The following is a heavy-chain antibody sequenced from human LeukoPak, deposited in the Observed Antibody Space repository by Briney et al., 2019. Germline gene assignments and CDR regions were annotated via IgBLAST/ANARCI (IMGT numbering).Heavy chain of an antibody. CDR2: IYNKANSYTT. CDR1: GFTFSDHY. Sequence: GGALRLSCAASGFTFSDHYMDWVRQAPGKGLEWVGRIYNKANSYTTEYAASVKGRFSISRDDSKNSLYLQMNSLKTADAAVYYCAREGGYCNSATCYTYFDYWGQGTLVTVSS. V-gene: IGHV3-72*01. J-gene: IGHJ4*02. CDR3: AREGGYCNSATCYTYFDY. D-gene: IGHD2-2*02.